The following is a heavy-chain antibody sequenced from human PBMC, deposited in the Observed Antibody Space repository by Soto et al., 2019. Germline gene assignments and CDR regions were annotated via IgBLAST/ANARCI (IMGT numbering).Heavy chain of an antibody. D-gene: IGHD2-2*01. CDR3: ARVLRYQLLPDY. CDR1: GGSVRSSKL. Sequence: SQPLSLTCAAAGGSVRSSKLSMCVRETPGTALEWIGDISHSGSTNYNPSLKSRVTISVDQSKNQFSLKLRSVTAADTAVYYCARVLRYQLLPDYWGQGTLVTV. CDR2: ISHSGST. V-gene: IGHV4-4*02. J-gene: IGHJ4*02.